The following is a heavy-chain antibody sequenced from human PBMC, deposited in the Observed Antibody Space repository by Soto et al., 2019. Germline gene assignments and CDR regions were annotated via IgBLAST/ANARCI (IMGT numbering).Heavy chain of an antibody. CDR2: INSDGSST. D-gene: IGHD6-6*01. J-gene: IGHJ6*03. CDR3: ARWVEYSSPYYYYYYMDV. V-gene: IGHV3-74*01. Sequence: GGSLRLSCAASGFTFSSYWMHWVRQAPGKGLVWVSRINSDGSSTSYADSVKGRFTISRDNAKNTLYLQMNSLRAEDTAVYYCARWVEYSSPYYYYYYMDVWGKGTTVTVSS. CDR1: GFTFSSYW.